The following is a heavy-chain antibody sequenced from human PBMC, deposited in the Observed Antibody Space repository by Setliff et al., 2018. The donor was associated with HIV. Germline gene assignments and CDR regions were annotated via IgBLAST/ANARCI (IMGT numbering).Heavy chain of an antibody. D-gene: IGHD3-10*01. CDR3: ARDGPLEGSYRYYYYYMDV. CDR1: GGSISSHY. Sequence: SETLSLTCTVSGGSISSHYWSWIRQPPGKGLEWIGYIYYSGSTNYNPSLKSRVTISVDTSKNQFSLNLSAVTAADTAVYYCARDGPLEGSYRYYYYYMDVGGKGTTVTVPS. V-gene: IGHV4-59*11. J-gene: IGHJ6*03. CDR2: IYYSGST.